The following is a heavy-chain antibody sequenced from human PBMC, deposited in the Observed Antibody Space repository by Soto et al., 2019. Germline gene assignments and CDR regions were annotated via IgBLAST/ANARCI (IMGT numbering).Heavy chain of an antibody. CDR3: AASDSSSWQHDY. D-gene: IGHD6-13*01. CDR2: IIPIFETA. Sequence: QVQLVQSGDELKKPGSSVRVSCKISGDSFSSYAISWVRQAPGEGLEWVGGIIPIFETANYAQKFQGRVTITAVAATTTDYMEVTRLRPEDTAMFYCAASDSSSWQHDYWGQGTLITVSS. CDR1: GDSFSSYA. J-gene: IGHJ4*02. V-gene: IGHV1-69*01.